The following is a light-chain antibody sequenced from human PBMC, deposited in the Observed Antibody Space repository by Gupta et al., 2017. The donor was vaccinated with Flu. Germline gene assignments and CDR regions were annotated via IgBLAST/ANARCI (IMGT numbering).Light chain of an antibody. CDR3: VLYMGSGIWV. J-gene: IGLJ3*02. CDR1: SGSVSSSYY. Sequence: QTVVTQEPSFSVSPGGTVTLTCGLSSGSVSSSYYPSWYQQTPGQAPRTLIYRTNTCSSGVPDRFSGSILGNKAALTIPGAQADDESDYYCVLYMGSGIWVFGGGTKLTVL. V-gene: IGLV8-61*01. CDR2: RTN.